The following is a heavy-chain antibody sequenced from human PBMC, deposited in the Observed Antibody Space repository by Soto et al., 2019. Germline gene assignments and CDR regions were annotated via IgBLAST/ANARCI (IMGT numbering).Heavy chain of an antibody. V-gene: IGHV3-33*01. Sequence: QVQLVESGGGVVQPGRSLRLSCAASGFTFSSYGMHWVRQAPGKGLEWVAVIWYDGTNKYYADSVKGRFTISRDNSKNTLYLQMNSLRAEDTGVYYCARDQATTYYAFWSGYYLTWYFDLWGRGTLVTVSS. D-gene: IGHD3-3*01. CDR3: ARDQATTYYAFWSGYYLTWYFDL. CDR1: GFTFSSYG. J-gene: IGHJ2*01. CDR2: IWYDGTNK.